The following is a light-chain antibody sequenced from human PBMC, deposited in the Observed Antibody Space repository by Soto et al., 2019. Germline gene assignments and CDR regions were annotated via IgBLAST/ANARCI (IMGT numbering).Light chain of an antibody. CDR2: AAS. V-gene: IGKV1D-12*01. CDR1: QDISNW. CDR3: QQANSFPLT. Sequence: DLQMTQSPSSVSASVRDRVTINCRASQDISNWLAWYRQKPGEAPKLLIYAASSLQTGVPSRFSGSGSGTDFTLTIRSLQPEDFATYYCQQANSFPLTFGGGTKVEIK. J-gene: IGKJ4*01.